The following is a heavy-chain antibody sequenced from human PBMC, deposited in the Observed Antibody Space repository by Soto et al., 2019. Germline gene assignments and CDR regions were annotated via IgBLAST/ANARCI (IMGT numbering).Heavy chain of an antibody. D-gene: IGHD6-6*01. CDR3: STHDQYSRCFYSYFDF. V-gene: IGHV3-23*01. CDR1: GFTFSSYA. Sequence: GGSLRLSCAASGFTFSSYAMSWVRQAQGKGLEWDSAISGRGGSTYYADSVKGRFTISRDNSKNTLYPQMNSLRAEDPVVYYCSTHDQYSRCFYSYFDFWGQGTLVTVSS. J-gene: IGHJ4*02. CDR2: ISGRGGST.